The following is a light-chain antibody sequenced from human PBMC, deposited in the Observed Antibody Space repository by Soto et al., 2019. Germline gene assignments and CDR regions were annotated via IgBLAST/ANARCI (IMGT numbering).Light chain of an antibody. CDR1: SSDVGGYNY. CDR3: SSYTSSNWV. Sequence: QSALTQPASVSGSPGQSITISCTGTSSDVGGYNYVSWYQQHPGKAPKLMIYEVSNRPSGVSNRFSGSKSGNTASLTISGLHAEDEADYYCSSYTSSNWVFGGGTKLTVL. V-gene: IGLV2-14*01. J-gene: IGLJ3*02. CDR2: EVS.